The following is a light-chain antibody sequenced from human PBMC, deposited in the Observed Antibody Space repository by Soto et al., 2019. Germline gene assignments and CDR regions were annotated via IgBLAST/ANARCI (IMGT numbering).Light chain of an antibody. CDR3: SSYASSRNV. CDR2: EVN. Sequence: QSVLTQPPSASGSPGQSVAISCTGTSSDVGGYNYVSWYQQHPGKAPKLMIYEVNMRPSGVPDRFSGSKSGTTASLTVSGLQAEDEADYYCSSYASSRNVFGTGTKVTV. V-gene: IGLV2-8*01. CDR1: SSDVGGYNY. J-gene: IGLJ1*01.